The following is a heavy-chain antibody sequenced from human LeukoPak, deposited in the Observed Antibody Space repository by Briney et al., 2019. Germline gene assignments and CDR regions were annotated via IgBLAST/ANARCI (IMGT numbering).Heavy chain of an antibody. D-gene: IGHD6-19*01. CDR1: GFTFSSYW. CDR2: INGDGRST. V-gene: IGHV3-74*01. CDR3: ARGTSGWGFDL. Sequence: GGSLRLSCAASGFTFSSYWLHWVRQTPGKGLGWVSRINGDGRSTSYADSAKGRFTISRDNAKNTLYLQMNSLRAEDTAVYYCARGTSGWGFDLWGQGTLVTVSS. J-gene: IGHJ5*02.